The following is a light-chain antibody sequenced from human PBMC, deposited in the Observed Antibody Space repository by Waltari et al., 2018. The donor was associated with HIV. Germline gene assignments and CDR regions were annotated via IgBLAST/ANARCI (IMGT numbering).Light chain of an antibody. J-gene: IGLJ3*02. Sequence: SFELTQPPSVSVSPGQTASIACSGDRLGNTYSSWYQQRPGQSPVLFIYQTTKRPSGIPGRICGSRSGNTATLTISGTQDVDEADYYCQAWDSSTGWVFGGGTKLTVL. CDR3: QAWDSSTGWV. V-gene: IGLV3-1*01. CDR1: RLGNTY. CDR2: QTT.